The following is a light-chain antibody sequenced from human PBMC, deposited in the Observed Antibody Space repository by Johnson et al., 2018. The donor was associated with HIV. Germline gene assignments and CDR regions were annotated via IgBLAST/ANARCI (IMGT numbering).Light chain of an antibody. CDR2: DND. Sequence: QSVLTQPPSVSAAPGQKVTISCFGSDSNIGNNYVSWYQQLPGTAPKLLIYDNDKRPSGIPDRFSGSKSGTSATLAITGLQTGDEADYHCGTWDSSLSAGYVFGTGTKVTVL. V-gene: IGLV1-51*01. CDR3: GTWDSSLSAGYV. J-gene: IGLJ1*01. CDR1: DSNIGNNY.